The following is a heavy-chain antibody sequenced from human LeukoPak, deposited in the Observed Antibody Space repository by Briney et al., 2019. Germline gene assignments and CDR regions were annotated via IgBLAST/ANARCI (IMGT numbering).Heavy chain of an antibody. D-gene: IGHD2-8*01. CDR2: IKTDGSIT. J-gene: IGHJ3*02. CDR1: GFSFSVFW. Sequence: GGSLRLSCAASGFSFSVFWMHWVRQAPGKGPVWVSRIKTDGSITNYADSVKGRFTISRDNAKNSLYLQMNSLRAEDTSVYYCARLTTNPDAFDIWGQGTMVTVSS. CDR3: ARLTTNPDAFDI. V-gene: IGHV3-74*01.